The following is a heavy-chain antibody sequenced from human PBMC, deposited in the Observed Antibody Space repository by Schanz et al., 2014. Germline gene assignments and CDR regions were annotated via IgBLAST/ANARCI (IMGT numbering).Heavy chain of an antibody. J-gene: IGHJ4*02. V-gene: IGHV3-7*01. CDR3: VKIGYTHWSLDD. Sequence: EVQLVESGGGLVQPGGSLRLSCAASGFTFSSYWMSWVRQAPGKGLEWVANINQAASVQYYVDSVKGRFTISRDDAKNSHYLQMNSLRVEDTAVFYCVKIGYTHWSLDDWGQGILVTVSS. CDR1: GFTFSSYW. CDR2: INQAASVQ. D-gene: IGHD6-13*01.